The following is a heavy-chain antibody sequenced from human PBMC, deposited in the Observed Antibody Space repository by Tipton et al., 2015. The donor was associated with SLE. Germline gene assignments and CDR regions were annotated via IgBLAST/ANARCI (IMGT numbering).Heavy chain of an antibody. Sequence: TLSLTCTVSGGSISSYYWSWIRQPPGKGLEWIGYIYTSGSTNYNPSLKSRVTISVDTSKNQFSLKLSSVTAADPAVYYCARWAVTTFDYWGQGTLVTASS. J-gene: IGHJ4*02. CDR3: ARWAVTTFDY. D-gene: IGHD4-17*01. CDR1: GGSISSYY. CDR2: IYTSGST. V-gene: IGHV4-4*08.